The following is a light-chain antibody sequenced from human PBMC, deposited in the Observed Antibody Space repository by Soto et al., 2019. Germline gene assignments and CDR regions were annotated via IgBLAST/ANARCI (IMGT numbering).Light chain of an antibody. V-gene: IGLV1-40*01. Sequence: QSVLTQPPSVSGAPGQRVTISCTGSSSNIGAGYDVHWYQQLPGTAPKLLIYGNSNRPSGVPERFSGSKSGTSASLAITGLQAEDEADYYCQSYDSSLVVFGTGTKLTV. CDR1: SSNIGAGYD. CDR3: QSYDSSLVV. J-gene: IGLJ1*01. CDR2: GNS.